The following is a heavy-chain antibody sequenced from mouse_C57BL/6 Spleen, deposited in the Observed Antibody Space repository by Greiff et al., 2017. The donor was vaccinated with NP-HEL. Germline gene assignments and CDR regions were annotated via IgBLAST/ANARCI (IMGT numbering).Heavy chain of an antibody. CDR2: ISGGGGNT. J-gene: IGHJ3*01. CDR3: ARRRSYGNYPAWFAY. CDR1: GFTFSSYT. D-gene: IGHD2-1*01. Sequence: EVQGVESGGGLVKPGGSLKLSCAASGFTFSSYTMSWVRQTPEKRLEWVATISGGGGNTYYPDSVKGRFTISRDNAKNTLYLQMSSLRSEDTALYYCARRRSYGNYPAWFAYWGQGTLVTVSA. V-gene: IGHV5-9*01.